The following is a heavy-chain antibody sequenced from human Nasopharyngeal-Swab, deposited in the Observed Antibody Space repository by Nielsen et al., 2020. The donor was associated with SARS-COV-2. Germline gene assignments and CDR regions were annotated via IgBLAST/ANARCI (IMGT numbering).Heavy chain of an antibody. V-gene: IGHV1-46*01. CDR2: INPSGGST. Sequence: ASVKVSCKASGYTFTSYYMHWVRQAPGQGLEWMGIINPSGGSTSYAQKFQGRITMTRDTSTSTVYMELSSLRPEDTAVYYCARDYNTVWFGELSAYYYGMDVWGQGTTVTVSS. D-gene: IGHD3-10*01. CDR1: GYTFTSYY. J-gene: IGHJ6*02. CDR3: ARDYNTVWFGELSAYYYGMDV.